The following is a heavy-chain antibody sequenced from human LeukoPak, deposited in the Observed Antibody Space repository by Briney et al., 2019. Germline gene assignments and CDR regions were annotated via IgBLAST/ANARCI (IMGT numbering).Heavy chain of an antibody. V-gene: IGHV3-21*01. J-gene: IGHJ4*02. D-gene: IGHD5-18*01. CDR2: ISSSSYI. CDR1: GFTFSSYS. Sequence: GGSLRLSCAASGFTFSSYSMNWVRQAPGKGLEWVSSISSSSYIYYADSVKGRFTISRDNAKNSLYLQMNSLRAEDTAVYYCARDLYRLYSYGLDYWGQGTLVTVSS. CDR3: ARDLYRLYSYGLDY.